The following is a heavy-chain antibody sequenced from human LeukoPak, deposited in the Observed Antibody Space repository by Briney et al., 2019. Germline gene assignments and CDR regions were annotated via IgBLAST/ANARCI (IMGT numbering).Heavy chain of an antibody. CDR1: GGSISSGDYY. CDR2: IYYSGST. V-gene: IGHV4-30-4*08. D-gene: IGHD1-14*01. CDR3: ARAPAPNLYFDY. Sequence: SETLSLTCTVSGGSISSGDYYWSWIRQPPGKGLEWIGYIYYSGSTYYNPSLKSRVTISVDTSKNQFSLKLSSVTAADTAVYCCARAPAPNLYFDYWGQGTLVTVSS. J-gene: IGHJ4*02.